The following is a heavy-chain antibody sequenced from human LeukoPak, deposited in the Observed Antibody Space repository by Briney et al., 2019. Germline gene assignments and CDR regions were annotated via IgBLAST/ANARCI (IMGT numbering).Heavy chain of an antibody. V-gene: IGHV3-21*01. J-gene: IGHJ5*02. D-gene: IGHD2-2*02. CDR3: ARDLWYCSSTSCHSWFDP. Sequence: GGSLRLSCAASGVTFSSYSRNWVRQAPGKGLEWVSSISSSSSYIYYADSVKGRFTISRDNAKNSLYLQMNSLRAEDTAVYYCARDLWYCSSTSCHSWFDPWGQGTLVTVSS. CDR1: GVTFSSYS. CDR2: ISSSSSYI.